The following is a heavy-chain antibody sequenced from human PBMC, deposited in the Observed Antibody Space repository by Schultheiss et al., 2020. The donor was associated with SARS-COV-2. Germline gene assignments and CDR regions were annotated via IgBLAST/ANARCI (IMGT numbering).Heavy chain of an antibody. J-gene: IGHJ5*02. CDR3: AKGSIVVVTAAENWFDP. Sequence: GGSLRLSCAASGFTFSSYSMNWVRQAPGKGLEWVSAISGSGGSTYYADSVKGRFTISRDNSRKMLYLQINSLRAEDTAVYHCAKGSIVVVTAAENWFDPWGQGTLVTVSS. CDR2: ISGSGGST. D-gene: IGHD2-21*02. V-gene: IGHV3-23*01. CDR1: GFTFSSYS.